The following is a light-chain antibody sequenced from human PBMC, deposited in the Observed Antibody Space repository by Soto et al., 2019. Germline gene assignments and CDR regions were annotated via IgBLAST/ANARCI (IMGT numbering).Light chain of an antibody. V-gene: IGKV3-11*01. J-gene: IGKJ5*01. CDR3: QQRSSWTPT. CDR2: DAS. CDR1: QSVSSY. Sequence: EIVLTQSPDSLSLSPLERATLSCRASQSVSSYLAWYQQRXGQDPRXXIYDASNRATGVPARFSGSGSGTDFNLTISSLEPEDFAVYYCQQRSSWTPTFGQGTRLEIK.